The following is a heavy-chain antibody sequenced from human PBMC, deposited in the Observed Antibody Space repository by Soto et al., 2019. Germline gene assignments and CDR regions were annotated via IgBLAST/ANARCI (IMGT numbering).Heavy chain of an antibody. CDR1: GGTFSNHA. CDR2: IIPMFPTA. J-gene: IGHJ6*01. V-gene: IGHV1-69*13. D-gene: IGHD2-21*02. Sequence: ASVKLACKASGGTFSNHAISWVRQAPGEGLEWVGGIIPMFPTADYAQRFQGRVTITADDSTTTVYMELSGLRSEDTAMYYCARNDATYCGGDCYRYFYYCTEIWGNGTPVIVSS. CDR3: ARNDATYCGGDCYRYFYYCTEI.